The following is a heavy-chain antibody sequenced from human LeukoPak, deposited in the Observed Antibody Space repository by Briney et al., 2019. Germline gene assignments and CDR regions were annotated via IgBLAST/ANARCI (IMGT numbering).Heavy chain of an antibody. CDR2: IKQDGSDK. Sequence: PGGYLRLSCAASGCTFSSYWMSWVRQAPGKGLEWVANIKQDGSDKYYVDSVKGRFTISRDNAKNSLYLQMSSLRAEDTAVYYCTTDRSGYLPPFFDYWGQGTLVTVSS. V-gene: IGHV3-7*01. CDR1: GCTFSSYW. CDR3: TTDRSGYLPPFFDY. D-gene: IGHD3-9*01. J-gene: IGHJ4*02.